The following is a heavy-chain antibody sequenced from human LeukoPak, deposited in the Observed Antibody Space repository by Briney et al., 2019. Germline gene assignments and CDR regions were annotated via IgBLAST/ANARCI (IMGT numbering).Heavy chain of an antibody. CDR2: IYSGGRI. V-gene: IGHV3-66*02. D-gene: IGHD2-2*01. CDR1: GFTFSSYA. J-gene: IGHJ4*01. Sequence: GGSLRLSCAASGFTFSSYAMSWVRQAPGKGLEWVSVIYSGGRIYYADSVKGRFTISRDNSKNTLYLQMNSLRAEDTAVYYCARGPYDIVEVPAAIAFDYWGQGSLVTVYS. CDR3: ARGPYDIVEVPAAIAFDY.